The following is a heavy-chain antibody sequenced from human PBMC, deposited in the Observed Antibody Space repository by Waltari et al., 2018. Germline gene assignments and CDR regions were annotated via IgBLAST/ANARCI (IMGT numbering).Heavy chain of an antibody. J-gene: IGHJ4*02. CDR1: GGSISSGSYS. Sequence: QVQLQESGPGLVKPSQTLSLTCTVSGGSISSGSYSWSWIRQPAGKGLEWIGRIYTSGSTNYNPSLKSRVTISVDTSKNQFSLKLSSVTAADTAVYYCTSIAAAGITDWGQGTLVTVSS. D-gene: IGHD6-13*01. CDR2: IYTSGST. CDR3: TSIAAAGITD. V-gene: IGHV4-61*02.